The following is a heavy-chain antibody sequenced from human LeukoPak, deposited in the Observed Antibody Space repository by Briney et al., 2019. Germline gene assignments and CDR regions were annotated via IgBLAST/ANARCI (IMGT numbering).Heavy chain of an antibody. CDR1: GYTFTSYA. CDR3: AYQMATTGYYYYYYMDV. Sequence: SVKVSCKASGYTFTSYAISWVRQAPGQGLEWMGRIIPIFGTANYAQKFQGRVTITTDESTSTAYMELSSLRSEDTAVYYCAYQMATTGYYYYYYMDVWGKGTTVTVSS. V-gene: IGHV1-69*05. D-gene: IGHD5-24*01. CDR2: IIPIFGTA. J-gene: IGHJ6*03.